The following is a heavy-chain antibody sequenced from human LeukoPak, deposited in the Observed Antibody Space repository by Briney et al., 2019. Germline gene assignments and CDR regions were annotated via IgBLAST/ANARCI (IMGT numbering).Heavy chain of an antibody. CDR2: IYYKGNT. J-gene: IGHJ5*02. CDR1: GGSISSYY. D-gene: IGHD3-10*01. V-gene: IGHV4-59*01. Sequence: SGTLSLTCTVSGGSISSYYWSWLRQPPGKGLEWIGYIYYKGNTDYSPSLTSRVTISLDTSKNQFSLKLSSLTGADTAVYYCAGSESAGSYYSPFAPWGQGTLVTVSS. CDR3: AGSESAGSYYSPFAP.